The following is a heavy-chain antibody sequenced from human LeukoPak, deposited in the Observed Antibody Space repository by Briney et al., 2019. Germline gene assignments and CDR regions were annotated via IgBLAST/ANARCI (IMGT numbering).Heavy chain of an antibody. CDR2: ISGSGGST. V-gene: IGHV3-23*01. CDR3: AKDRRGLANLDY. D-gene: IGHD3-16*01. CDR1: GFTFSSSA. Sequence: GGSLRLSCAASGFTFSSSAMSWVRQAPGKGLEWVSGISGSGGSTYYADSVKGRFTISRDNSKNTLYLQMNSLRAEDTAVYYCAKDRRGLANLDYWGQGTLVIVSS. J-gene: IGHJ4*02.